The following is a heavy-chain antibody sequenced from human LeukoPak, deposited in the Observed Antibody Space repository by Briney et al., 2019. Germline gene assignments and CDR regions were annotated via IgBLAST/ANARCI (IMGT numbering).Heavy chain of an antibody. CDR2: IKSKTDGGTT. V-gene: IGHV3-15*01. J-gene: IGHJ3*02. CDR3: TTLDIVVVPAAYDDAFDI. Sequence: GGSLRLSCAASGFTFSNAWMSWVRQAPGKGLEWVGRIKSKTDGGTTDYAAPVKSRFTISRDDSKNTLYLQMNSLKTEDTAVYYCTTLDIVVVPAAYDDAFDIWGQGTMVTVSS. CDR1: GFTFSNAW. D-gene: IGHD2-2*03.